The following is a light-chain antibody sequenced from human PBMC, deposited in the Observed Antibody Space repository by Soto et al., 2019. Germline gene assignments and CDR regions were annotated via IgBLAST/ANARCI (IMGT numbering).Light chain of an antibody. CDR3: QQYYSYPYT. V-gene: IGKV1-8*01. Sequence: AIRMTQSPSSFSASTGDRVTTTCRASQGISSYLAWYQQKPEKAPKLLIYAASTLQSGVPSRFSGSGSGTEFTLTISCLQSEDFATDYCQQYYSYPYTFGQGTKLEIK. CDR1: QGISSY. J-gene: IGKJ2*01. CDR2: AAS.